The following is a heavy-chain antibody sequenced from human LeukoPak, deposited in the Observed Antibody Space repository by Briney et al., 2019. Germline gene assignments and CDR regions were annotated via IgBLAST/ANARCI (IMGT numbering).Heavy chain of an antibody. Sequence: PWETLSLTCTVSCGSISTYYWGWIRQPPRKGLEWIAYIYNSGSTNSNPSLKSRVTISVDTSKNQFSLRLSSVTAADTAVYYCARIYYDSGAYYRRAFDIWGQGTMVSVSS. CDR1: CGSISTYY. CDR2: IYNSGST. D-gene: IGHD3-22*01. V-gene: IGHV4-59*01. CDR3: ARIYYDSGAYYRRAFDI. J-gene: IGHJ3*02.